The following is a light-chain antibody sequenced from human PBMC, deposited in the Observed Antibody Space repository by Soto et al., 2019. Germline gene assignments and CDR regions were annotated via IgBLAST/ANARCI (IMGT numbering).Light chain of an antibody. CDR1: QSINTW. Sequence: DIQMTQSPSTLSASVGDRVTVTCRASQSINTWVAWYQQKPGKAPKLLIYDASSLQSGVPSRFTGRGSGTEFTLTISILQPDDFATYYCQQYNSYSRTFGQGTKVEI. CDR3: QQYNSYSRT. V-gene: IGKV1-5*01. J-gene: IGKJ1*01. CDR2: DAS.